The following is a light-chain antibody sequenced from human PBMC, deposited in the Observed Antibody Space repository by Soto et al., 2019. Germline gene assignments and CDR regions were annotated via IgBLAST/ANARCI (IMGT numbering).Light chain of an antibody. V-gene: IGLV1-40*01. J-gene: IGLJ3*02. CDR3: QSYDSSLSGWV. Sequence: QPVLTQPPSVSGAPGQRVTISCTGSSSNIGAGYDVHWYQQLPGTAPKLLIYGNSNRPSGVPDRFYGSKSGTSASLAITGLRAEDEADYYCQSYDSSLSGWVFGGGTKVTVL. CDR1: SSNIGAGYD. CDR2: GNS.